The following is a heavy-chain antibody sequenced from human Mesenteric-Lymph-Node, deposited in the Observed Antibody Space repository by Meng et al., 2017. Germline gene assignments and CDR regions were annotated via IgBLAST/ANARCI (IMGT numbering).Heavy chain of an antibody. CDR2: INSDGSST. V-gene: IGHV3-74*01. CDR3: ATTPSVGATRYYYYGMDV. J-gene: IGHJ6*02. CDR1: GFTFSNYW. D-gene: IGHD1-26*01. Sequence: GESLKISCAASGFTFSNYWMHWVRQAPGKGLVWVSRINSDGSSTSYADSVKGRFTISRDNSKNTLYLQMNSLRAEDTAVYYCATTPSVGATRYYYYGMDVWGQGTTVTVSS.